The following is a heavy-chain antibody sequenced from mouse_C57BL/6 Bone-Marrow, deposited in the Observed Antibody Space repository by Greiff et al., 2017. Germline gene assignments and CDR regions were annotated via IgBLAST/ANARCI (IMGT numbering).Heavy chain of an antibody. CDR3: TSSLMLDSSGYDFDY. CDR1: GYTFTSYW. D-gene: IGHD3-2*02. CDR2: IYPGNSDT. Sequence: EVQLQQSGPVLARPGASVTMSCKTSGYTFTSYWMHWVKHRPGQGLEWIGAIYPGNSDTSYNQKFKGKAKLTAVPSASTAYMELSSLTNEDSAVYYCTSSLMLDSSGYDFDYWGQGTTLTVSS. J-gene: IGHJ2*01. V-gene: IGHV1-5*01.